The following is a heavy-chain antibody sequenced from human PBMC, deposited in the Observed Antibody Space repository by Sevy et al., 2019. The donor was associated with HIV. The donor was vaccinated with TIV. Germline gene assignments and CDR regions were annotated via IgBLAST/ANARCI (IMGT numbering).Heavy chain of an antibody. J-gene: IGHJ4*02. CDR2: IYSGGST. CDR3: VRSKRGQQLVGFDY. V-gene: IGHV3-53*01. D-gene: IGHD6-13*01. Sequence: GGSLRLSCAASGFTVSSNYMSWARQAPGKGLEWVSVIYSGGSTYYADSVKGRFTISRDNSKNTLYLQMNSLRAEDTAVYYCVRSKRGQQLVGFDYWGQGTLVTVSS. CDR1: GFTVSSNY.